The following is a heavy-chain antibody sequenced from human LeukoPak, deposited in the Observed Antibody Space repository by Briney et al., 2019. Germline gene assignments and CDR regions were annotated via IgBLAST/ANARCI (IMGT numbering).Heavy chain of an antibody. Sequence: GASVKVSCKASGYTFTSYYMRWVRQAPGQGLEWMGIINPSGGSTSYAQKFQGRVTMTRDTSTSTVYMELSSLRSEDTAVYYCARSGSGLRFLEWPWGQGTLVTVSS. D-gene: IGHD3-3*01. CDR3: ARSGSGLRFLEWP. CDR2: INPSGGST. J-gene: IGHJ5*02. CDR1: GYTFTSYY. V-gene: IGHV1-46*01.